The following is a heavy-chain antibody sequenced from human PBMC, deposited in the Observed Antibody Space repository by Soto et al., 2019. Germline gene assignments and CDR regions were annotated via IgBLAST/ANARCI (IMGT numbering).Heavy chain of an antibody. CDR1: GYTFTSYG. CDR3: ARASSCAYDSCAFDP. D-gene: IGHD3-16*01. CDR2: INAGNGNT. Sequence: GASVKVSCKASGYTFTSYGISWVRQAPGQGLEWMGWINAGNGNTKYSQKFQGRVTITRDTSASTAYMELSSLRSEDTAVYYCARASSCAYDSCAFDPWGQGTLVTVSS. J-gene: IGHJ5*02. V-gene: IGHV1-18*01.